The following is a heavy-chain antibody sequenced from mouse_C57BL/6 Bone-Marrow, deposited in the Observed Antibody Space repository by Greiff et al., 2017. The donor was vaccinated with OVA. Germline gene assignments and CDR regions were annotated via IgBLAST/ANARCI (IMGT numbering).Heavy chain of an antibody. CDR2: IFPGSGST. V-gene: IGHV1-75*01. J-gene: IGHJ2*01. D-gene: IGHD1-1*01. CDR3: ASPPITTVTEGVFDY. CDR1: GYTFTDYY. Sequence: QVQLQQSGPELVKPGASVKISCKASGYTFTDYYINWVKQRPGQGLEWIGWIFPGSGSTYYNEKFKGKATLTVDKSSSTPYMLLSSLTSEDSAVYFCASPPITTVTEGVFDYWGQGTTLTVSS.